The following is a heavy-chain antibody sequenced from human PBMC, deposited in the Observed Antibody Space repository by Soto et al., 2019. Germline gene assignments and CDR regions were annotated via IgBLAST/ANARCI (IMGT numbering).Heavy chain of an antibody. V-gene: IGHV4-4*07. CDR2: VHTSGST. CDR1: GYSISIYF. Sequence: SSTXSLTCTFSGYSISIYFCILIRHPAGKGLECIGRVHTSGSTTYNPSLKSRVTMSVDTSKSQFSLKLTSVTAADTAVYYCEREKAVDSKGWIETWGQGTLV. J-gene: IGHJ4*02. CDR3: EREKAVDSKGWIET. D-gene: IGHD6-19*01.